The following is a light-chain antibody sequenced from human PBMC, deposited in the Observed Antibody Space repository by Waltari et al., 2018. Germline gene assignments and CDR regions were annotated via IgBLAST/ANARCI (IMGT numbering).Light chain of an antibody. J-gene: IGKJ1*01. CDR2: TAS. CDR1: EKITSSY. V-gene: IGKV3-20*01. Sequence: VVLTQSPGPLSLSPGESATLPCRASEKITSSYIAWYQHKPGQAPRLLIYTASYRATGVPDRFSGSGSGTDFVLTISRLEPEDFAVYYCQYYNSAPRTFGQGTKVEIK. CDR3: QYYNSAPRT.